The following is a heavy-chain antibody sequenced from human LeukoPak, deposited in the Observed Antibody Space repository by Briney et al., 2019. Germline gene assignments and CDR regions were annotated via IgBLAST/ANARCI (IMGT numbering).Heavy chain of an antibody. V-gene: IGHV1-69*05. Sequence: GASVKVSRKASGGTFSSYAISWVRQAPGQGLEWMGRIIPIFGTANYAQTVQGRLTITTDESTSTAYMELNSLRSEDTAVYYCARDPEAWYDGFDIWGQGTMVTVSS. J-gene: IGHJ3*02. D-gene: IGHD2-15*01. CDR2: IIPIFGTA. CDR1: GGTFSSYA. CDR3: ARDPEAWYDGFDI.